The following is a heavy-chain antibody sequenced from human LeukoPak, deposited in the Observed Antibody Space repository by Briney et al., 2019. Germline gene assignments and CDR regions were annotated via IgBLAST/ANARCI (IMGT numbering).Heavy chain of an antibody. CDR2: ISASGGST. Sequence: GGSLRLSCAASGFTFSSYAVSWVRQAPGKGLEWLSGISASGGSTYYADSVKGRFTNSRDNSKNTLYLQMNSLRADDTAVYYCAKDYGDYDFWSGPYYFDYWGQGALVTVSS. J-gene: IGHJ4*02. D-gene: IGHD3-3*01. V-gene: IGHV3-23*01. CDR3: AKDYGDYDFWSGPYYFDY. CDR1: GFTFSSYA.